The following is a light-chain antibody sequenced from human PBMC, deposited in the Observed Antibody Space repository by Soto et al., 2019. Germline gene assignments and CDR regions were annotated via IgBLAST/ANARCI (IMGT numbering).Light chain of an antibody. CDR2: AAS. CDR1: QGISRY. V-gene: IGKV1-9*01. J-gene: IGKJ1*01. CDR3: QQLHSYPRT. Sequence: DIQLTQSPSFLSASVGDRVTITCRASQGISRYLAWYQQRPGRAPKLLIYAASTLQSGVPSRFSGSGSGTEFTLTIRGLQPEDFASYYCQQLHSYPRTFGLGTKVEIK.